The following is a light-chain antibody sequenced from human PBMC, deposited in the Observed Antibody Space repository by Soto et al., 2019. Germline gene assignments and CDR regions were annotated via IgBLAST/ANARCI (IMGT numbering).Light chain of an antibody. V-gene: IGKV4-1*01. CDR1: QSVLYSSNNKNY. Sequence: DIVMTQSPDSLAVSLGERATINCKSSQSVLYSSNNKNYLAWYQQKPGQPPKLLIYWASTRESGVPARFSGSGSGTDFTLTISSLQAEDVAVYYCQHYYSAPLTVGGGTKVEIK. J-gene: IGKJ4*01. CDR2: WAS. CDR3: QHYYSAPLT.